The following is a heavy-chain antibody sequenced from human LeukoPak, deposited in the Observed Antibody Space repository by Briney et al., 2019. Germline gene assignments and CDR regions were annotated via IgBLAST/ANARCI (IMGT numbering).Heavy chain of an antibody. J-gene: IGHJ6*03. CDR3: ARGYPVTSGYYYYMDV. CDR1: GFTFSSYS. D-gene: IGHD4-17*01. Sequence: GGSLRLSCAASGFTFSSYSMNWVRQAPGKGLEWVSSISSSGSYIYYTDSLKGRFTISRDNARNSLYLQMNSLRAEDTAVYYCARGYPVTSGYYYYMDVWGKGTTVTISS. CDR2: ISSSGSYI. V-gene: IGHV3-21*01.